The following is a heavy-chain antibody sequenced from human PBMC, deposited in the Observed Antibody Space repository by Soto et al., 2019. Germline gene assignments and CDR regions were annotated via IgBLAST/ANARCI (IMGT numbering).Heavy chain of an antibody. Sequence: SETLSLTCVVSGGSFSTYYYNWIRQSPGKGLEWIGEINHSGSNNYSPSLKSRVTMSLDTSKNQFSLKLTSVTAADTAVYYCARGGSNDWQVAFDIWVQGTMVTVSS. V-gene: IGHV4-34*01. D-gene: IGHD3-9*01. CDR2: INHSGSN. CDR3: ARGGSNDWQVAFDI. J-gene: IGHJ3*02. CDR1: GGSFSTYY.